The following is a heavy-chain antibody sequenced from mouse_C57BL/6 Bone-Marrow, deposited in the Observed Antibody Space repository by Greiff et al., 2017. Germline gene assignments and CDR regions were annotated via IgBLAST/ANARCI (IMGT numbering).Heavy chain of an antibody. V-gene: IGHV1-18*01. CDR2: INPNNGGT. CDR3: ARRLDGSGYGWFAY. CDR1: GYTFTDYN. Sequence: EVQVVESGPELVKPGASVKIPCKASGYTFTDYNMDWVKQSHGKSLEWIGDINPNNGGTIYNQKFKGKATLTVDKYSSTAYMELRSLTSEDTAVYYCARRLDGSGYGWFAYWGQGTLVTVSA. J-gene: IGHJ3*01. D-gene: IGHD3-2*02.